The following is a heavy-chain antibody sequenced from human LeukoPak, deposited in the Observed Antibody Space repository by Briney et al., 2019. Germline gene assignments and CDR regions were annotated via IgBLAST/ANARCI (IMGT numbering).Heavy chain of an antibody. CDR3: ARDPGLREDPWSGYYFRIHYFDY. CDR2: ISAYNGNT. D-gene: IGHD3-3*01. V-gene: IGHV1-18*01. CDR1: GYTFTSYG. Sequence: ASVKVSCKASGYTFTSYGISWVRQAPGQGLEWMGWISAYNGNTNYAQKFQGRVTVTADKSTSTAYMELSSLRSEDTAVYYCARDPGLREDPWSGYYFRIHYFDYWGQGTLVTVSS. J-gene: IGHJ4*02.